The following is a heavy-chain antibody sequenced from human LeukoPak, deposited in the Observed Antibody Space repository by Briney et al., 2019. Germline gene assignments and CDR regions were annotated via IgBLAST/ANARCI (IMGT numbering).Heavy chain of an antibody. V-gene: IGHV1-69*05. CDR3: LVPTTLTTGLREH. J-gene: IGHJ1*01. Sequence: ASVKVSCKASGGTFSSYAISWVRQAPRQGLEWMGRIIPIFGTANYAQKFQGRVTITTDESTSTAYMELSSLRSEDTAVYYCLVPTTLTTGLREHWGQGTLVTVSS. CDR2: IIPIFGTA. CDR1: GGTFSSYA. D-gene: IGHD4-17*01.